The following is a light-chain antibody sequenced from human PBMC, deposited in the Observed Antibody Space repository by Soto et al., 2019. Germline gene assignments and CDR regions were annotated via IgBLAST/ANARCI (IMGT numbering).Light chain of an antibody. Sequence: IQMTQSPSTLAACVGDRVTITCRASQSISSWLAWYQRKPGKAPKLLIYKASSLESGVPSRFSGSGSGTEFTLTISSLQPDDFATSYCQQYNSWTFGQGTKVDIK. CDR1: QSISSW. V-gene: IGKV1-5*03. CDR3: QQYNSWT. J-gene: IGKJ1*01. CDR2: KAS.